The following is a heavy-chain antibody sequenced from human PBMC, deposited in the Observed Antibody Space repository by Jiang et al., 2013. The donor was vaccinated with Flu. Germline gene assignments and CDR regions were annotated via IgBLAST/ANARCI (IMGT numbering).Heavy chain of an antibody. CDR2: ISGRDDST. CDR1: GFTFSDYA. Sequence: CAASGFTFSDYAMSWVRQAPGKGLEWVSVISGRDDSTFYADSVKGRFTISRDNSKNTLYLRMHSLRADDTAVYYCAKDFTNFYDSSGYYYFDYWGQGTLVTVSS. J-gene: IGHJ4*02. CDR3: AKDFTNFYDSSGYYYFDY. V-gene: IGHV3-23*01. D-gene: IGHD3-22*01.